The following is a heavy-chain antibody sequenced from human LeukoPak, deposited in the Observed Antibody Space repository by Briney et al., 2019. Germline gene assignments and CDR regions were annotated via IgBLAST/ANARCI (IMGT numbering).Heavy chain of an antibody. J-gene: IGHJ2*01. V-gene: IGHV4-34*01. CDR1: GGSFSGYY. Sequence: PSETLSLTCAVYGGSFSGYYWSWIRQPPGKGLEWIGEINHSGSTNYNPSLKSRVTISVDTSKNQFSLKLSSVTAADTAVYYCARHLRFLEWPPSWYFELWGRGALVTVSS. D-gene: IGHD3-3*01. CDR3: ARHLRFLEWPPSWYFEL. CDR2: INHSGST.